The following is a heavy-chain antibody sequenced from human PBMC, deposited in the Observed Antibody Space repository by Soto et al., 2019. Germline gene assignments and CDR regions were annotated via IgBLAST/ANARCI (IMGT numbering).Heavy chain of an antibody. J-gene: IGHJ4*02. CDR2: ISGSGGST. D-gene: IGHD3-3*01. CDR3: AKNGPMLGSGYYIDY. CDR1: GFTFSSYA. Sequence: GGSLILSCAASGFTFSSYAMSGVRQAPGKGLEWVSAISGSGGSTYYADSVKGRFTISRDNSKNTLYLQMNSLRAEDTAVYYCAKNGPMLGSGYYIDYWGQGTLVTVSS. V-gene: IGHV3-23*01.